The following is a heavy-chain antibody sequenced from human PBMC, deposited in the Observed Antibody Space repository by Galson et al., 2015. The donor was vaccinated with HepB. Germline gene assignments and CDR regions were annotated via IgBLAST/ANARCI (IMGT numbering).Heavy chain of an antibody. J-gene: IGHJ5*02. CDR2: LNAAGSDS. Sequence: SLRLSCAASGFTFSGHWMHWVRQGPGKGLEWVSRLNAAGSDSDYADSVKGRFTISRDNARNTLYLQMNSLRAEDTAVYYCAKDGGVLLWFGESFDPWGQGTLVTVSS. CDR1: GFTFSGHW. CDR3: AKDGGVLLWFGESFDP. D-gene: IGHD3-10*01. V-gene: IGHV3-74*01.